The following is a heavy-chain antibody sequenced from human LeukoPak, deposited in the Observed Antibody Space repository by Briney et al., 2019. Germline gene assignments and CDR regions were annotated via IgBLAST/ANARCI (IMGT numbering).Heavy chain of an antibody. J-gene: IGHJ4*02. CDR1: GFTFSSYP. V-gene: IGHV3-30-3*01. Sequence: PGGSLRLPCAASGFTFSSYPMHWVRQAPGKGLEWVAVISYDGSNKYYADSVKGRFTISRDNSKNTLYLQMNSLRAEDTAVYYCARAPTPTWNCDPTFDYWGQGTLVTVSS. CDR3: ARAPTPTWNCDPTFDY. CDR2: ISYDGSNK. D-gene: IGHD1-7*01.